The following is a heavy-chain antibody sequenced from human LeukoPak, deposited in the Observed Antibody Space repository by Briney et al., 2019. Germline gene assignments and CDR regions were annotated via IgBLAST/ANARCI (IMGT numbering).Heavy chain of an antibody. CDR3: AKDMADSSGYYLGSYFDY. J-gene: IGHJ4*02. CDR2: ISWNSGSI. V-gene: IGHV3-9*01. D-gene: IGHD3-22*01. CDR1: GFAFSSYW. Sequence: GGSLRLSCAASGFAFSSYWMHWVRQAPGKGLEWVSGISWNSGSIGYADSVKGRFTISRDNAKNSLYLQMNSLRAEDTALYYCAKDMADSSGYYLGSYFDYWGQGTLVTVSS.